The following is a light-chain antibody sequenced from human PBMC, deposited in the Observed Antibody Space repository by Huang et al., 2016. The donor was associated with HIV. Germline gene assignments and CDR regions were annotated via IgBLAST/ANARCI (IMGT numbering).Light chain of an antibody. Sequence: EIVMTQSPATLSVSPGDRATLSCRAGQSVSSSLDWYQQKPGQAPRLLIYGATTRATGIPARFSGSGSGTYFTLTISSLQSEDFVVYYCQQYNNWPRTFGQGTKVDI. J-gene: IGKJ1*01. CDR1: QSVSSS. CDR3: QQYNNWPRT. V-gene: IGKV3-15*01. CDR2: GAT.